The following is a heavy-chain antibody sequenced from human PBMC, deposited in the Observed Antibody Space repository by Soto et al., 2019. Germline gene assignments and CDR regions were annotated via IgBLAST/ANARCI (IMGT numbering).Heavy chain of an antibody. V-gene: IGHV3-21*06. D-gene: IGHD1-26*01. CDR2: ISSGSAYI. J-gene: IGHJ5*02. CDR3: TRDQGGSYDSWFDP. CDR1: TFNSYS. Sequence: EVQLVESGGGLVKPGGSLRLSCTFTFNSYSLHWVRQAPGKGLEWVSSISSGSAYIKYADSVKGRFTISRDNANNLLYLQMSSLRVDDTAVYYCTRDQGGSYDSWFDPWGQGTLVTVSS.